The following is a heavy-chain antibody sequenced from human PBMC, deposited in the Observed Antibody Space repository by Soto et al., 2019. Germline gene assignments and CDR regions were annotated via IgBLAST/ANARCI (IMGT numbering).Heavy chain of an antibody. CDR1: GGSFSGYY. V-gene: IGHV4-34*01. CDR2: INHSGST. CDR3: ARDMVRGVIGIDY. J-gene: IGHJ4*02. Sequence: SETLSLTCAVYGGSFSGYYWSWIRQPPGKGLEWIGEINHSGSTNYNPSLKSRVTISVDTSKNQFSLKLSSVTAADTAVYYCARDMVRGVIGIDYWGQGTLVTVSS. D-gene: IGHD3-10*01.